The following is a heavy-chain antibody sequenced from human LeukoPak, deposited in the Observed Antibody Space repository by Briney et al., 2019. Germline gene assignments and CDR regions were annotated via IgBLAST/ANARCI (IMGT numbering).Heavy chain of an antibody. J-gene: IGHJ6*03. CDR3: ARVGAARYYYYYMDV. V-gene: IGHV3-7*01. D-gene: IGHD2-15*01. Sequence: GGSLRLSCAASGFTFSSYWMSWVRQAPGKGLEWVANIKQDGSEKYYVDSLKGRFTVSRDNAKNSLYLQINSLRAGDTAVYYCARVGAARYYYYYMDVWGKGTTVTVSS. CDR2: IKQDGSEK. CDR1: GFTFSSYW.